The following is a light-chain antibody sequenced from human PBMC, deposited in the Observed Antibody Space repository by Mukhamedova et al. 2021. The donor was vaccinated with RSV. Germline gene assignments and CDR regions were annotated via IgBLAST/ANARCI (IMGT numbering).Light chain of an antibody. J-gene: IGLJ2*01. CDR1: SSNIGAGYD. CDR3: QSYDSSLSVV. V-gene: IGLV1-40*01. Sequence: VTISCTGSSSNIGAGYDVHWYQQLPGTAPKLLIYGNSNRPSGVPDRFSGSKSGTSASLAITGLQAEDEADYYCQSYDSSLSVVF. CDR2: GNS.